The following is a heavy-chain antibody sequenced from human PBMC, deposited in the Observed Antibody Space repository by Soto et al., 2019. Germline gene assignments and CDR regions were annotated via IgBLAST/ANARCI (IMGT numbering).Heavy chain of an antibody. J-gene: IGHJ5*02. V-gene: IGHV4-31*03. CDR3: ARVGGINWFDP. CDR1: GGSISSGGYY. Sequence: PSETLSLTCTVSGGSISSGGYYWSWILHHPGKGLEWIGYIYYSGSTYYNPSLKSRVTISVDTSKNQFSLKLSSVTAADTDVYYCARVGGINWFDPWGQGTLVTVSS. CDR2: IYYSGST. D-gene: IGHD1-20*01.